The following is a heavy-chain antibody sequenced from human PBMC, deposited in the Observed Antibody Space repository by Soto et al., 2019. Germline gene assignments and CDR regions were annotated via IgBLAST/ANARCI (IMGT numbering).Heavy chain of an antibody. CDR1: GFTFSSYA. V-gene: IGHV3-30-3*01. CDR3: ARDLYSGSYYGYYGMDV. Sequence: QVQLVESGGGVVQPGRSLRLSCAASGFTFSSYAMHWVRQAPGKGLEWVAVISYDGSNKYYADSVKGRFTSSRDNSKNTLYLQMNSLRAEDTAVYYCARDLYSGSYYGYYGMDVWGQGTTVTVSS. J-gene: IGHJ6*02. CDR2: ISYDGSNK. D-gene: IGHD1-26*01.